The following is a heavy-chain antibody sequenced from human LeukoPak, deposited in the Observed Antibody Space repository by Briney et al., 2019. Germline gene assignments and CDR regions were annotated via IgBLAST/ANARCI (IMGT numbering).Heavy chain of an antibody. D-gene: IGHD2-15*01. CDR3: ARTRDDNNIHATYYYYFVY. CDR2: INPKSFGT. V-gene: IGHV1-2*02. J-gene: IGHJ4*02. Sequence: GASVKVSCKASGYTFPDYYIHRVRLAPGQRREGMGWINPKSFGTRFAQKFKGRRAITKDTYISTAYMELSRLTSDATAEYYCARTRDDNNIHATYYYYFVYWGQGTLVTVSS. CDR1: GYTFPDYY.